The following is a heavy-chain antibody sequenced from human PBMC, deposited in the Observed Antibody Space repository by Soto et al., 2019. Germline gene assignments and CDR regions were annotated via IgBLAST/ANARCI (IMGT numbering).Heavy chain of an antibody. CDR2: ISYDGSNK. D-gene: IGHD3-3*01. CDR1: GFTFSSYA. V-gene: IGHV3-30-3*01. J-gene: IGHJ4*02. CDR3: ARDVGEDYDFWSGYDY. Sequence: SLRLSCAASGFTFSSYAMHWVRQAPGKGLEWVAVISYDGSNKYYADSVKGRFTISRDNSKNTLYLQMNSLRAEDTAVYYCARDVGEDYDFWSGYDYWGQGTLVTVSS.